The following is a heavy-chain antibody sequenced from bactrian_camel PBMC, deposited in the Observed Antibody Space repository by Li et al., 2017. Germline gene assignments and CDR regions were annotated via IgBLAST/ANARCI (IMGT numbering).Heavy chain of an antibody. Sequence: VQLVESGGGLVQPGGSLRLSCAVSGFTVQNYAMTWVRQAPGKGLEWVSTINSSPGRTDYASSVKGRFTISVDNAENIVYLQLNCLKTEDTALYDCATDYGLGVFGYWGQGTQVTVS. CDR3: ATDYGLGVFGY. CDR1: GFTVQNYA. V-gene: IGHV3S40*01. CDR2: INSSPGRT. J-gene: IGHJ6*01. D-gene: IGHD5*01.